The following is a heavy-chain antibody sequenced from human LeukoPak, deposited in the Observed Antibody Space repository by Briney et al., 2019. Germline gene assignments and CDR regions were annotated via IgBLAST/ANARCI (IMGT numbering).Heavy chain of an antibody. Sequence: GASVKVSCKVSRYTLTELSMHWVRQAPGKGLEWMGGFDPEDGETIYAQKFQGRVTMTEDTSTDTAYMELSSLRSEDTAVYYCATTHYDILTGYKRDWFDPWGQGTLVTVSS. J-gene: IGHJ5*02. CDR3: ATTHYDILTGYKRDWFDP. V-gene: IGHV1-24*01. CDR1: RYTLTELS. CDR2: FDPEDGET. D-gene: IGHD3-9*01.